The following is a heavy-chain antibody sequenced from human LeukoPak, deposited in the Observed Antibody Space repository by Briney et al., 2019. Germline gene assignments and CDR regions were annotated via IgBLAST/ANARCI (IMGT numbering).Heavy chain of an antibody. D-gene: IGHD3-9*01. CDR3: ARQVLQFFDWSLAPDYFDH. V-gene: IGHV4-39*07. J-gene: IGHJ4*02. CDR2: LYYSGNS. Sequence: SETLSLTCAVSGGSISTRTYYWGWIRRPPGRGLEWIGSLYYSGNSYYNPSLKRRVTISVDTSSDQFSLRLTSVTAADTAVYYCARQVLQFFDWSLAPDYFDHWGQGTLVTVSS. CDR1: GGSISTRTYY.